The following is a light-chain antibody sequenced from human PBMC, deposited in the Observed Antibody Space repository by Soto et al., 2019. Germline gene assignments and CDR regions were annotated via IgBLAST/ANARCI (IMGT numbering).Light chain of an antibody. CDR2: GAS. CDR3: QQYNNWPPLT. Sequence: EIVLTQSPGTLSLSPGERATLSCRASQSFNSIYLAWYQQKPGQAPRLLIYGASSRATGIPDRFSGSGSGTDFTLTISRLEPEDFAVYHCQQYNNWPPLTFGGGTKVDIK. V-gene: IGKV3-20*01. CDR1: QSFNSIY. J-gene: IGKJ4*01.